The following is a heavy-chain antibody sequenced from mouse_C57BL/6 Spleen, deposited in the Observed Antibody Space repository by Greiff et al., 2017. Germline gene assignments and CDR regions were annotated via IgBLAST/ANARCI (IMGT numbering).Heavy chain of an antibody. CDR1: GYTFTSYG. D-gene: IGHD2-5*01. Sequence: QVQLQQSGAELARPGASVKLSCKASGYTFTSYGISWVKQRTGQGLEWIGEIYPRSGNPYYNEKFKGKATLTADKSSSTAYMELRSLTSEDSAVYFCARSEKYSNYPYYFDYWGQGTTLTVSS. V-gene: IGHV1-81*01. CDR2: IYPRSGNP. J-gene: IGHJ2*01. CDR3: ARSEKYSNYPYYFDY.